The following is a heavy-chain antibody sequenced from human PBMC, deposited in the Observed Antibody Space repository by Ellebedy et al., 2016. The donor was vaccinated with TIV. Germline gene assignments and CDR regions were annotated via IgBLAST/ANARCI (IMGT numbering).Heavy chain of an antibody. Sequence: SETLSLXXAVYGGSFSDYYWSWIRQSPEQGLEWIGEISHSGSTNYNTSLRSRVAISVDTSKNQFSLKLNSVTAADTAVYYCARGRTVFDYWGQGNLVTVSS. CDR1: GGSFSDYY. J-gene: IGHJ4*02. CDR3: ARGRTVFDY. CDR2: ISHSGST. D-gene: IGHD4-17*01. V-gene: IGHV4-34*01.